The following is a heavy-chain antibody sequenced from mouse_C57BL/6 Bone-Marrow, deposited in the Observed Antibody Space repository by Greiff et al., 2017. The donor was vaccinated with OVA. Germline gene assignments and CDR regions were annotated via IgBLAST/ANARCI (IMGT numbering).Heavy chain of an antibody. CDR3: ARGQDSSGYFPFAY. CDR2: INPYNGGN. Sequence: VQLKQSGPVLVKPGASVKMSCKASGYTFTDYYMNWVKQSHGKSLEWIGVINPYNGGNSYNQKFKGTATLTVDKSSSTAYMELNSLTSEDSAVYYCARGQDSSGYFPFAYWGQGTLVTVSA. J-gene: IGHJ3*01. V-gene: IGHV1-19*01. D-gene: IGHD3-2*02. CDR1: GYTFTDYY.